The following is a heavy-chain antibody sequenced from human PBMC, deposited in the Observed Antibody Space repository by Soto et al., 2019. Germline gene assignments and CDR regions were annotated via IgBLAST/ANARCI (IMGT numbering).Heavy chain of an antibody. CDR1: GYTFTSYY. V-gene: IGHV1-46*03. D-gene: IGHD3-16*02. J-gene: IGHJ6*03. Sequence: GASVKVSCKASGYTFTSYYMHWVRQAPGQGLEWMGIINPSGGSTSYAQKFQGRVTMTRDTSTSTVYMELSSLRSEDTAVYYCARDRVTSGAYYYYMDVWGKGTTVTVSS. CDR2: INPSGGST. CDR3: ARDRVTSGAYYYYMDV.